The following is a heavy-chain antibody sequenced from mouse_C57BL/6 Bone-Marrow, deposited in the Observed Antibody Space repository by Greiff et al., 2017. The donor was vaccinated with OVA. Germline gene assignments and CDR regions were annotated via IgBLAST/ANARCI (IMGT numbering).Heavy chain of an antibody. D-gene: IGHD1-1*01. CDR2: IYPGDGDT. J-gene: IGHJ3*01. Sequence: QVQLKQSGAELVKPGASVKISCKASGYAFSSYWMNWVKQRPGKGLEWIGQIYPGDGDTNYNGKFKGKATLTADKSSSTAYMQLSSLTSEDSAVYFCARSSYYGSSQFAYWGQGTLVTVSA. CDR1: GYAFSSYW. CDR3: ARSSYYGSSQFAY. V-gene: IGHV1-80*01.